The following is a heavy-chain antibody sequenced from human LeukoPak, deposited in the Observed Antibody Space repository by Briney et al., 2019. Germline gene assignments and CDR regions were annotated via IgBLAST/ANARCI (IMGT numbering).Heavy chain of an antibody. D-gene: IGHD4-17*01. Sequence: GGSLRLSCAASGFTVSSNYMSWIRQAPGKGLEWVSIIHSGGDTKYADSVKGRFAISRDNSKNTLSLQMNSLRAEDTAIYYCARVTVWGQGTLVTVSS. J-gene: IGHJ4*02. CDR1: GFTVSSNY. CDR3: ARVTV. V-gene: IGHV3-53*01. CDR2: IHSGGDT.